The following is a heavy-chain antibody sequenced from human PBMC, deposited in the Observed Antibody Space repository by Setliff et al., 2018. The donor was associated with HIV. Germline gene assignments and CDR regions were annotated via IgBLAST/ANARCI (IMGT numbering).Heavy chain of an antibody. J-gene: IGHJ4*02. CDR2: IYSNGNT. CDR3: ARESPDGLDY. CDR1: GDSISSGSNY. V-gene: IGHV4-61*02. Sequence: PSETLSLTCTVSGDSISSGSNYWSWIRQPAGKGLEWIGRIYSNGNTDYNPSPKSRVTISEDTSKNQFSLKVNSVTAADTAMYFCARESPDGLDYWGQGTLVTVS. D-gene: IGHD2-8*01.